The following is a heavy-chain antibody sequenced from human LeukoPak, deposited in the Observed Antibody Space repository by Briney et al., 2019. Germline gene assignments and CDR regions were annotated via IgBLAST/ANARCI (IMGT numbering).Heavy chain of an antibody. Sequence: SETLSLTCTVSGASISTYYWTWIRQPPGKGLEWIGYIYYDGSTNYNPSLKSRVTISVDTSKNQFSLKLTSLTAADTAVYYCARHESFRSSWNYWGQGALVTVSS. CDR2: IYYDGST. CDR1: GASISTYY. CDR3: ARHESFRSSWNY. J-gene: IGHJ4*02. D-gene: IGHD6-13*01. V-gene: IGHV4-59*08.